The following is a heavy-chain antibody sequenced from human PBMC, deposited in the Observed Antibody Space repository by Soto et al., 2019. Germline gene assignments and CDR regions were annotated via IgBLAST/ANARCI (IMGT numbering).Heavy chain of an antibody. D-gene: IGHD6-6*01. V-gene: IGHV1-2*02. CDR3: ARAGSSSSEPDY. Sequence: ASVQVSCDASGYTFTGSYMHWVRQAPGQGLEWMGWINPNSGGTNYAQKFQGRVTMTRDTSISTAYMELSRLRCDDTAVYYCARAGSSSSEPDYWGQGPMVAV. CDR2: INPNSGGT. J-gene: IGHJ4*02. CDR1: GYTFTGSY.